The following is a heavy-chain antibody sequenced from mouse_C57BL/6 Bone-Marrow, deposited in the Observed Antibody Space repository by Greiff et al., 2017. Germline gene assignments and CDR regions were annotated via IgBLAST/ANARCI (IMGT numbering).Heavy chain of an antibody. V-gene: IGHV1-74*01. Sequence: VQLQQPGAELVKPGASVKVSCKASGYTFTSYWMHWVKQRPGQGLEWIGRIHPSDSGTNYNQKFKGKATLTVDKSSSTAYMQLSSLTSEDDAVFYCGIRVDYGGPWFDYWGQGTTVTVSS. J-gene: IGHJ3*01. CDR2: IHPSDSGT. CDR3: GIRVDYGGPWFDY. CDR1: GYTFTSYW. D-gene: IGHD1-1*02.